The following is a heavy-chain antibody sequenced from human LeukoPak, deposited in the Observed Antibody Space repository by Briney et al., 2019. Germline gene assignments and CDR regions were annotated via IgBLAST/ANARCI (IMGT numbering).Heavy chain of an antibody. D-gene: IGHD4-17*01. V-gene: IGHV3-21*01. CDR1: GFTFSDHN. Sequence: PGGSLRLSCAASGFTFSDHNMNWVRQAPGKGLEWVSSISSGSRHIYHAESVMGRFTISRDNAKNSLYLQMNSLRAEDTAVYYCASTFYGDSPPYWGQGTLVTVSS. J-gene: IGHJ4*02. CDR2: ISSGSRHI. CDR3: ASTFYGDSPPY.